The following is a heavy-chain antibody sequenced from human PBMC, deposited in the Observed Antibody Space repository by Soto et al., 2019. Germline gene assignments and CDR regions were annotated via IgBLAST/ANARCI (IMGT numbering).Heavy chain of an antibody. CDR1: GFTFSSYG. CDR2: VWYDGSHQ. J-gene: IGHJ4*02. CDR3: ARDLRILATAGSELDC. D-gene: IGHD1-26*01. Sequence: QVQVLESGGGVVQPGRSLRLSCAASGFTFSSYGMHWVRQAPGKGLEWVALVWYDGSHQYYTDSVKGRFTISRDNSKNTLYLQMNSLRAEDTAVYYCARDLRILATAGSELDCWGQGTLVTVSS. V-gene: IGHV3-33*01.